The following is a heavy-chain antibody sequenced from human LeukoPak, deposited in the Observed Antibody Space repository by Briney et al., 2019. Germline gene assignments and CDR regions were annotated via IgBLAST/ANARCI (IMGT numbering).Heavy chain of an antibody. Sequence: SETLSLTCTVSGGSISSYYWSWIRQPPGKGLEWIGYIYYSGSTNYNPSLKSRVTISVDTSKNQFSLKLSSVTAADTAVYYCARTTVVTNWFDPWGQGTLVTVSS. D-gene: IGHD4-23*01. CDR3: ARTTVVTNWFDP. J-gene: IGHJ5*02. CDR2: IYYSGST. V-gene: IGHV4-59*08. CDR1: GGSISSYY.